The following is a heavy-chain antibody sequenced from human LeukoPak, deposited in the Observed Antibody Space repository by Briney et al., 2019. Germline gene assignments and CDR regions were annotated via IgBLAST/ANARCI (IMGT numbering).Heavy chain of an antibody. CDR2: VTGSGTNS. D-gene: IGHD4-17*01. V-gene: IGHV3-23*01. J-gene: IGHJ4*02. CDR1: GFPFSTYA. Sequence: GGSLRLSCAASGFPFSTYAMNWVRQAPGKGLEWVSAVTGSGTNSYYVDSVKGRFTVSRDNSRNMVYLQMSSLRAEDTALYYCAKSDYGYYFDSWGQGTLVTVSS. CDR3: AKSDYGYYFDS.